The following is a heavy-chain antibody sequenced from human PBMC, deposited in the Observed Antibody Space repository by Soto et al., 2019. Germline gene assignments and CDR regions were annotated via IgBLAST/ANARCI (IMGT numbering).Heavy chain of an antibody. CDR2: INHSGST. CDR1: GGSFSGYY. J-gene: IGHJ6*02. Sequence: PSETLSLTCAVYGGSFSGYYWSWIRQPPGKGLEWIGEINHSGSTNYNPSLKSRVTISVDTSKNQFSLKLSSVTAADTAVYYCARVKSVGYYYYGMDVWGQGTTVTVSS. V-gene: IGHV4-34*01. D-gene: IGHD1-26*01. CDR3: ARVKSVGYYYYGMDV.